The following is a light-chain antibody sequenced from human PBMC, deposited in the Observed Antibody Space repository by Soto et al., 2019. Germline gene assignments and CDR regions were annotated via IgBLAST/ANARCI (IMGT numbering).Light chain of an antibody. CDR1: SSNIGAGYH. CDR3: QSYDSSRSGYV. CDR2: HNN. Sequence: QAVVTQPPSVSGAPGQRVTISCTGSSSNIGAGYHVHWYQQLPGTAPKLLISHNNNRPSGVPDRFSGSKSDSSASLAITGLQAEDEADYYCQSYDSSRSGYVFGTGTKVTVL. V-gene: IGLV1-40*01. J-gene: IGLJ1*01.